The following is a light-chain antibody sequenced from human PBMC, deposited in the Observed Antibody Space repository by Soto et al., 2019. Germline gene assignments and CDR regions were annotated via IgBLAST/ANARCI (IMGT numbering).Light chain of an antibody. CDR3: QQYNSYPA. Sequence: DVQMTQSPSTLSGSVGDRVTITCRASQTISSWLAWYQQKPGKAPKLLIYKASTLKSGVPSRFSGSGSGTEFTLTISSLQPEDFATDYCQQYNSYPAFGQGTRLEIK. J-gene: IGKJ5*01. CDR2: KAS. CDR1: QTISSW. V-gene: IGKV1-5*03.